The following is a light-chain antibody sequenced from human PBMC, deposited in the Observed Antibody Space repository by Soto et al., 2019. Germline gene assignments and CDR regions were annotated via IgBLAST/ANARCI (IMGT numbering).Light chain of an antibody. CDR1: QSVSSH. J-gene: IGKJ1*01. CDR3: QQYGSSGT. Sequence: EILLTQSPGTLSLSPGERATLSCRASQSVSSHLAWYQQKPGQAPRLLIYGASNRATGIPDRLSGSGSGTDFTLPIRRLEPEDFAVYYCQQYGSSGTFGQGTKVDIK. CDR2: GAS. V-gene: IGKV3-20*01.